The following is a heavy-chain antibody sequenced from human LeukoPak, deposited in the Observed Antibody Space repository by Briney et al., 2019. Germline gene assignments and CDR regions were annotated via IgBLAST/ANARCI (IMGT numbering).Heavy chain of an antibody. Sequence: KASETLSLTCAVSGYSVSSGYYWGWIRQSPGKGLEWIASMYHSGTTYYNPSLKSRVTISVDTSKNQFSLKLNSVTAADTAVYYCAGSNWNIDYWGQGTLVTVSS. CDR1: GYSVSSGYY. CDR2: MYHSGTT. J-gene: IGHJ4*02. D-gene: IGHD1-1*01. V-gene: IGHV4-38-2*01. CDR3: AGSNWNIDY.